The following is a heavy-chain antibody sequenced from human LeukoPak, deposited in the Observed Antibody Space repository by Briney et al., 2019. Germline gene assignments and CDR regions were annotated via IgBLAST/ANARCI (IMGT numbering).Heavy chain of an antibody. CDR3: AGPGSNGSYATNFDY. J-gene: IGHJ4*02. CDR1: GYTFTSYG. V-gene: IGHV1-18*01. CDR2: ISAYNGNT. Sequence: ASVKVSCKASGYTFTSYGISWVRQAPGQGLEWMGWISAYNGNTNYAQKLQGRVTMTTDTSTSTAYMELRSLRSDDTAVYYCAGPGSNGSYATNFDYWGQGTLVTVSS. D-gene: IGHD3-16*01.